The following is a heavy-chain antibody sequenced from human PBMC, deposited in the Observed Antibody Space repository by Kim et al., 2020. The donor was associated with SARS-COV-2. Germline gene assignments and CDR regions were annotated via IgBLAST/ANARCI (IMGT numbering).Heavy chain of an antibody. D-gene: IGHD3-16*01. CDR2: IYYSGST. V-gene: IGHV4-59*01. CDR3: ARGPPGWGGPTNWFDP. J-gene: IGHJ5*02. CDR1: GGSISSYY. Sequence: SETLSLTCTVSGGSISSYYWSWIRQPPGKGLEWIGYIYYSGSTNYNPSLKSRVTISVDTSKNQFSLKLSSVTAADTAVYYCARGPPGWGGPTNWFDPWGQGTLVTVSS.